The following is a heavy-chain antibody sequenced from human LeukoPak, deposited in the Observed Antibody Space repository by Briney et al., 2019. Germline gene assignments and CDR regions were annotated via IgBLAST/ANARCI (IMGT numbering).Heavy chain of an antibody. D-gene: IGHD5-24*01. CDR1: GFTLSNNY. J-gene: IGHJ4*02. CDR3: ARDLAGYNSFDY. Sequence: PGGSLRLSCAPSGFTLSNNYMSWVRQAPGKGLGWVSSIYSGGSTYYTDSVKGRFTISRDNSKNTLYLQMNSPRAEDTAVYYCARDLAGYNSFDYWGQGTLVTVSS. CDR2: IYSGGST. V-gene: IGHV3-66*01.